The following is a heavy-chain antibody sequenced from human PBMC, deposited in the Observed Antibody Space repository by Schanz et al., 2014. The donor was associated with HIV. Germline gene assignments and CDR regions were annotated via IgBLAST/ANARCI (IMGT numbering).Heavy chain of an antibody. D-gene: IGHD4-17*01. J-gene: IGHJ6*02. CDR3: ARIYGGNPSYYGMDV. V-gene: IGHV3-7*01. CDR2: IKQDGSEK. CDR1: GFTFSNAW. Sequence: EVQLVESGGGLVKPGGSLRLSCAASGFTFSNAWMSWVRQAPGKGLEWVANIKQDGSEKYYVDSVKGRFTISRDNAKNSLYLQMNSLRDEDTAVYYCARIYGGNPSYYGMDVWGQGTTVTVSS.